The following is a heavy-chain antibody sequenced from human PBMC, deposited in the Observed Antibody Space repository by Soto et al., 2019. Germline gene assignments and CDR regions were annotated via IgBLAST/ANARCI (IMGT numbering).Heavy chain of an antibody. V-gene: IGHV1-69*06. CDR3: AKRVRYDSSGYNCYYYGMHV. CDR2: IIPIFGTA. J-gene: IGHJ6*02. Sequence: SVTVSCHAPGGTFSSYAISWVRQAPGQGLEWMGGIIPIFGTASYAQKFQGRVTITADKSTSTAYMELSSLRSEDTAVYYCAKRVRYDSSGYNCYYYGMHVWGQGTTVTVSS. D-gene: IGHD3-22*01. CDR1: GGTFSSYA.